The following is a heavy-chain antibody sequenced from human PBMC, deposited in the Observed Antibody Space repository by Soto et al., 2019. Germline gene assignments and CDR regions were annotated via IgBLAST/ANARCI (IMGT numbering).Heavy chain of an antibody. CDR2: ISTSGYII. CDR3: ARESLTLTADPPNAFDI. CDR1: GFTFSNYE. D-gene: IGHD2-21*02. J-gene: IGHJ3*02. Sequence: GGSLRLSCVASGFTFSNYEMNWVRQAPGKGLEWVSYISTSGYIIYYADSVKGRFTISRDNAKNPLFLQMNSLRVEDTAVYYCARESLTLTADPPNAFDIWGQGTLVTVSS. V-gene: IGHV3-48*03.